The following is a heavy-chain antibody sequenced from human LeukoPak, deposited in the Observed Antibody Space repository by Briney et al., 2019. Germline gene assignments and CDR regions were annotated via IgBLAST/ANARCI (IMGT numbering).Heavy chain of an antibody. D-gene: IGHD3-22*01. CDR2: ISAYNGNT. Sequence: EASVKVSCKASGYTFTSYGISWVRQAPGQGLEWMGWISAYNGNTNYAQKLQGRVTMTTDTSTSTAYMELRSLRSDDTAVYYCARDVYYYDSSGYHLFDYWGQGTLVTVSS. V-gene: IGHV1-18*01. J-gene: IGHJ4*02. CDR3: ARDVYYYDSSGYHLFDY. CDR1: GYTFTSYG.